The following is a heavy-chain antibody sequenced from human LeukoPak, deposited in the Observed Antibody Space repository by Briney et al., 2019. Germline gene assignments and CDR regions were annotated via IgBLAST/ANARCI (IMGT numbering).Heavy chain of an antibody. D-gene: IGHD5-12*01. CDR3: AKATSRFVVYYFDY. CDR1: GFTFSSYA. V-gene: IGHV3-23*01. Sequence: PGGSLRLSCAASGFTFSSYAMSWVRQAPGKGLEWVSSISGSGASTYYADSVKGRFTISRDDSKSTLYLQMNSLRVEDTAVYYCAKATSRFVVYYFDYWGQGTLVTVSS. J-gene: IGHJ4*02. CDR2: ISGSGAST.